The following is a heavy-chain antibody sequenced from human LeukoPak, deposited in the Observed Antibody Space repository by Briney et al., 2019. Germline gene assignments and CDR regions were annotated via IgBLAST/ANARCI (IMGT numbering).Heavy chain of an antibody. D-gene: IGHD2-8*01. CDR3: ARMGPIVLMVYARRNYFDY. CDR1: GGSFSGYY. CDR2: INHRGST. J-gene: IGHJ4*02. Sequence: SETLSLTCAVYGGSFSGYYWSWIRQPPGKGLEWIGEINHRGSTNYNPSLKSRVTISVDTSKNQFSLKLSSVTAADTAVYYCARMGPIVLMVYARRNYFDYWGQGTLVTVSS. V-gene: IGHV4-34*01.